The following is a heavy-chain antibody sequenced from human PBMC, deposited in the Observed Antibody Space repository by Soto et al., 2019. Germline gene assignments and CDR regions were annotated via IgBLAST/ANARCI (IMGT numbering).Heavy chain of an antibody. V-gene: IGHV1-69*01. J-gene: IGHJ4*02. CDR3: AMIEYSSGSDY. CDR2: IIPIFGTT. D-gene: IGHD6-19*01. CDR1: GGTFSSFP. Sequence: QARLVQSGAEVKKPWSSVRVSCKASGGTFSSFPIAWVRQAPGQGLEWVGGIIPIFGTTEYAQNFRDRVTIYADESTSTAYMELSFLSFEDTAVYYCAMIEYSSGSDYWGQGTLVTVFS.